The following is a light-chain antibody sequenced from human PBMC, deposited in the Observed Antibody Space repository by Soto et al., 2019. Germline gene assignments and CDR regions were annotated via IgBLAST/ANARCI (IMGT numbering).Light chain of an antibody. CDR1: SSNIGGNS. V-gene: IGLV1-51*01. CDR2: DDD. J-gene: IGLJ1*01. CDR3: GSWDSSLSAYV. Sequence: APGQRVTISCSGSSSNIGGNSVSWYQQLPGTAPKLLIYDDDKRPSGIPDRFSGSKSGTSATLGITGFQTGDEADHYCGSWDSSLSAYVFGTGTKVTVL.